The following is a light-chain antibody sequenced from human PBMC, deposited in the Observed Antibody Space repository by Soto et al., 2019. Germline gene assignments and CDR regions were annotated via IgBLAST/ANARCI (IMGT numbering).Light chain of an antibody. V-gene: IGKV1-5*01. Sequence: DIQMTQSPSTLSASVGDRVTITCRASQSTNSWLAWYQQKPGKAPKVLIYDVSSLKSGVPSRFSGSGSGTEFTLTINSLQPDDFATYYCQQYNTYSGTFGPGTKVELK. CDR2: DVS. J-gene: IGKJ1*01. CDR1: QSTNSW. CDR3: QQYNTYSGT.